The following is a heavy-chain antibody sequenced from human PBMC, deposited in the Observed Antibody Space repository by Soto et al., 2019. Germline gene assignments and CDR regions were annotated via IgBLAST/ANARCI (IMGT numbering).Heavy chain of an antibody. V-gene: IGHV4-38-2*02. Sequence: SETLSLTCTVSGYSISSGYYWGWIRQPPGKGLEWIGSIYHSGSTSYNPSLKSRVTISVDTSKNQFSLKLTSVTAADTAVYYWARTYYYGSGSYPAGNYFDYWGQGTLVTVSS. CDR3: ARTYYYGSGSYPAGNYFDY. CDR2: IYHSGST. CDR1: GYSISSGYY. D-gene: IGHD3-10*01. J-gene: IGHJ4*02.